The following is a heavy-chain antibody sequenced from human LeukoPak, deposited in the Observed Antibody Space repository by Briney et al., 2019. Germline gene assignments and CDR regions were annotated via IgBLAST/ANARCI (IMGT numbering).Heavy chain of an antibody. V-gene: IGHV4-59*08. D-gene: IGHD1-7*01. CDR2: IYYSGST. Sequence: PSETLSLTCTVSGGSISSYYWSWIRQPPGKGLEWIGYIYYSGSTNYNPSLKSRVTISVDTSKNQFSLKLSSVTAADTAVYYCARHLELGFDYWGQGTLVTVSS. J-gene: IGHJ4*02. CDR3: ARHLELGFDY. CDR1: GGSISSYY.